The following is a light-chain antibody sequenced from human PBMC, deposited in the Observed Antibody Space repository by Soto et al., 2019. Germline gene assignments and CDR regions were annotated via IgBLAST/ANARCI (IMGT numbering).Light chain of an antibody. CDR3: QQYDNLPLT. CDR2: DAS. J-gene: IGKJ4*01. Sequence: DIQMTQSPSSLSASVGYRVTITCQASHDIINYLNWYQQKPGKAPKLLIYDASNLETGVPSRFSGSGSGTDFTFTISSLQPEDIATYYCQQYDNLPLTFGGGTKVAIK. V-gene: IGKV1-33*01. CDR1: HDIINY.